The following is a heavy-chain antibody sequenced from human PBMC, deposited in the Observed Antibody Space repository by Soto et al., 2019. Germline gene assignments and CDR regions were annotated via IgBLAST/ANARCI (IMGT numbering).Heavy chain of an antibody. CDR1: GFTFSSYA. D-gene: IGHD1-26*01. Sequence: GSLILACSGSGFTFSSYAMSWVRQAPGKGLEWVSAISGSGGSTYYADSVKGRFTISRDNSKNTLYLQMNSLRAEDTAVYYCAKVAVGATRTFDYWGQGTQVTVYS. J-gene: IGHJ4*02. CDR2: ISGSGGST. V-gene: IGHV3-23*01. CDR3: AKVAVGATRTFDY.